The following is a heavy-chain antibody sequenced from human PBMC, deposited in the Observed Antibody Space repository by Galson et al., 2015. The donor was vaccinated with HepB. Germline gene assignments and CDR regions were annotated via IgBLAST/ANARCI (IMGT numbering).Heavy chain of an antibody. V-gene: IGHV3-21*01. D-gene: IGHD5-18*01. J-gene: IGHJ2*01. CDR1: GFTFSSYS. CDR2: ISSSSSYI. Sequence: SLRLSCAASGFTFSSYSMNWVRQAPGKGLEWVSSISSSSSYIYYADSVKGRFTISRDNAKNSLYLQMNSLRAEDTAVYYCARDQGGYSYGYTNLFRYFDLWGRGTLVTVSS. CDR3: ARDQGGYSYGYTNLFRYFDL.